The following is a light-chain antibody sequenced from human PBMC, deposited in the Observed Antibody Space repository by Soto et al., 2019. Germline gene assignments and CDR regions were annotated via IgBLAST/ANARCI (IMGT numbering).Light chain of an antibody. CDR1: QSVDSRF. CDR3: QQYDSSVT. CDR2: GAS. V-gene: IGKV3-20*01. J-gene: IGKJ1*01. Sequence: EIVWTQSPGSLSLSPGERATLSCRASQSVDSRFFAWYQQRPGQAPRLLIYGASRRATGIPDRFTGSGSGTDFTLGISGLEPEDFALYYCQQYDSSVTFGLGTKVEIK.